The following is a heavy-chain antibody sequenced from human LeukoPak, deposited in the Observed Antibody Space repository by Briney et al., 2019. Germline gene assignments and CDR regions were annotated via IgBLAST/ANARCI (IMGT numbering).Heavy chain of an antibody. CDR2: INPNNGDT. D-gene: IGHD4-17*01. J-gene: IGHJ4*01. CDR1: GYTFTGYY. Sequence: ASVKVSCKASGYTFTGYYMHWVRQAPGQGLEWMGWINPNNGDTNYAQKLQGRVTMTRDTSISTAYMELSRLRSDDTAVYYCARDHATTVTTYYFDFWGKGTMVTVSS. V-gene: IGHV1-2*02. CDR3: ARDHATTVTTYYFDF.